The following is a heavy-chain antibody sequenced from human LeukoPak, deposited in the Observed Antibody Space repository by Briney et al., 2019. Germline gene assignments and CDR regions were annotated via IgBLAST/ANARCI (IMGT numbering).Heavy chain of an antibody. CDR3: ARATVVKGGHDAFDI. V-gene: IGHV4-30-2*01. D-gene: IGHD4-23*01. CDR1: GGSLSSGGYS. J-gene: IGHJ3*02. CDR2: IYHSGST. Sequence: SQTLSLTCAVSGGSLSSGGYSWSWIRQPPGKGLEWIGYIYHSGSTYYNPSLKSRATISVDRSKNQFSLKLSSVTAADTAVYYCARATVVKGGHDAFDIWGQGTMVTVSS.